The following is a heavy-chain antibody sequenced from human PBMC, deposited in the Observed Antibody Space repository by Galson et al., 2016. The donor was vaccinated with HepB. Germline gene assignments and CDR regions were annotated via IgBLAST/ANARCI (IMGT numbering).Heavy chain of an antibody. D-gene: IGHD6-6*01. CDR1: GFNFDDYA. Sequence: SLRLSCAASGFNFDDYAMHWVRQAPGKGLEWVSGISWNSGNTDYVDSVKGRFTISRDNAKNSLYLQMNSLRPEDTALYYCAKSGTYSSSSGWFDPWGQGTQVTVSS. J-gene: IGHJ5*02. CDR2: ISWNSGNT. V-gene: IGHV3-9*01. CDR3: AKSGTYSSSSGWFDP.